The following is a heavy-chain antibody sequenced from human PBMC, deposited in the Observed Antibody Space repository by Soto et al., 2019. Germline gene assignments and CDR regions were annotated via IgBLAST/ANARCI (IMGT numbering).Heavy chain of an antibody. J-gene: IGHJ4*02. V-gene: IGHV4-30-2*01. CDR2: IDDGGSP. Sequence: TLSLTCAVSRGSITSGGYSWSWIRQPRAKALERHGCIDDGGSPCYXXSAKDRLXXXVARSKRQLSLNPSSVTAADTAVYYCARVPGRWGQRTLVTAPQ. CDR3: ARVPGR. CDR1: RGSITSGGYS.